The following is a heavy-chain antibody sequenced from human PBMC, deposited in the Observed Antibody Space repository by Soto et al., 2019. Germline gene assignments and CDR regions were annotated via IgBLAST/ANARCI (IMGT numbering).Heavy chain of an antibody. CDR1: GFTFSSYA. D-gene: IGHD6-13*01. V-gene: IGHV3-23*01. J-gene: IGHJ6*02. CDR3: AKAVAAAGFYYYGMDV. CDR2: ISGSGGST. Sequence: GGSLRLSCAASGFTFSSYAMSWVRQAPGKGLEWVSAISGSGGSTYYADSVKGRFTISRDNSKNTLYLQMNSLRAEGTAVYYCAKAVAAAGFYYYGMDVWGPGTTVTVSS.